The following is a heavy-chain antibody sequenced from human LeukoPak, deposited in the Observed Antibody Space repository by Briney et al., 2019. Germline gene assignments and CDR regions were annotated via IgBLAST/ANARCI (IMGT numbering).Heavy chain of an antibody. D-gene: IGHD3-10*01. V-gene: IGHV3-74*01. Sequence: PGGSLRLSCAASGFNFATHWMHWVRQAPGKGLLWVARINSDETRRDYADFVKGRFSISRDNAKNTVSLQMKSLRVDDTALYFCARETFGVEGFDLWGQGIQVTVSP. CDR2: INSDETRR. CDR1: GFNFATHW. J-gene: IGHJ5*02. CDR3: ARETFGVEGFDL.